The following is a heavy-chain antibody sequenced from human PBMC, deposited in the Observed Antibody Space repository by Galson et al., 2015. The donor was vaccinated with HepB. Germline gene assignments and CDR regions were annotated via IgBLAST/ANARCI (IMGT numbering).Heavy chain of an antibody. CDR2: ISSSGSTI. D-gene: IGHD6-13*01. Sequence: SLRLSCAASGFTFSSYEMNWVRQAPGKGLEWVSYISSSGSTIYYADSVKGRFTISRDNAKNSLYLQMNSLRAEDTAVYYCARLGHSSSWKDFDYWGQGTLVTVSS. V-gene: IGHV3-48*03. J-gene: IGHJ4*02. CDR1: GFTFSSYE. CDR3: ARLGHSSSWKDFDY.